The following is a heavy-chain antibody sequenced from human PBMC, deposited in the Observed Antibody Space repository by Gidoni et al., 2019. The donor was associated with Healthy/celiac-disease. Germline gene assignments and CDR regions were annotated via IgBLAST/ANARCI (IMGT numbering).Heavy chain of an antibody. CDR3: ARYHYYYYYMDV. J-gene: IGHJ6*03. Sequence: QAQLVQSVAEVNKPGSSVMVSCKASAGTFRSYAISWVRQAPGQGLEWMGGIIPIFGTANYAQKFQGRVTITADESTSTAYMELSSLRSEDTAVYYCARYHYYYYYMDVWGKGTTVTVSS. CDR1: AGTFRSYA. V-gene: IGHV1-69*01. CDR2: IIPIFGTA.